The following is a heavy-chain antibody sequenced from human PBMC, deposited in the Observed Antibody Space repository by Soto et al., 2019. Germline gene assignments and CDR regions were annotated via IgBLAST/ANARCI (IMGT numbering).Heavy chain of an antibody. CDR2: VIPILGMA. CDR1: EGTFNSYT. J-gene: IGHJ4*02. CDR3: ETNYGSGSTHFDY. D-gene: IGHD3-10*01. V-gene: IGHV1-69*02. Sequence: QVQLVQSGAEVKKPGSSVKVSCTASEGTFNSYTISWVRQAPGQGLEWMGRVIPILGMANFAQKFQGRVMITADKSTSTADMVLRSLRSDDTAVYYCETNYGSGSTHFDYWGQGTLVTVSS.